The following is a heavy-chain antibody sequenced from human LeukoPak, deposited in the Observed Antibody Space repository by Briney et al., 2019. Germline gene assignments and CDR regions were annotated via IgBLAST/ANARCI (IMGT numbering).Heavy chain of an antibody. D-gene: IGHD2-2*01. J-gene: IGHJ4*02. CDR3: ARLPRYCSSTSCPGGYFDY. V-gene: IGHV1-3*01. CDR2: INAGNGNT. CDR1: GYTFTSYA. Sequence: ASVMVSCKASGYTFTSYAMHWVRQAPGQRLEWMGWINAGNGNTKYSQKFQGRVTITRDTSASTAYMELSSLRSEDTAVYYCARLPRYCSSTSCPGGYFDYWGQGTLVTVSS.